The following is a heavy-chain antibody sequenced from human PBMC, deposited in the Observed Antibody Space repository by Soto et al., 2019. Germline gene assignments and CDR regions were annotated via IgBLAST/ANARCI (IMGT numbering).Heavy chain of an antibody. D-gene: IGHD6-13*01. Sequence: PSETLSLTCTVSGSSISGDYYYWSRIPQPPGKGREGIGYISYSASTYSNPSLKSRVIISVDTALNQFSLKMSSVTAADTVVYYCARVRSSSWSTTNWFDHWGQGTLVTVSS. V-gene: IGHV4-30-4*01. J-gene: IGHJ5*02. CDR3: ARVRSSSWSTTNWFDH. CDR2: ISYSAST. CDR1: GSSISGDYYY.